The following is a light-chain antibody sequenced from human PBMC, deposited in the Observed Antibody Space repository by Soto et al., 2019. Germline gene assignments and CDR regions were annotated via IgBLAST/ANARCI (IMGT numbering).Light chain of an antibody. V-gene: IGKV1-39*01. CDR2: DVS. CDR3: QQSYSTPRT. Sequence: DLQMTQSPSSLSASVGDRVTITCRASQRITRYLNWYQQKPGKAPKLLMYDVSTLQSGVPSRFSGSGSGTEFTLTINSLEPEDLATYYCQQSYSTPRTFGGGTKVEIK. J-gene: IGKJ4*01. CDR1: QRITRY.